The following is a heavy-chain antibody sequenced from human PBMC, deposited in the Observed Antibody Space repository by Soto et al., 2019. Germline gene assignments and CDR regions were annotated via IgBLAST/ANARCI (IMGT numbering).Heavy chain of an antibody. D-gene: IGHD3-22*01. CDR1: GFTFSSYA. V-gene: IGHV3-30-3*01. CDR3: ARDGWYYDSSGKNAFDI. CDR2: ISYDGSNK. Sequence: QVQLVESGGGVVQPGRSLRLSCAASGFTFSSYAMHWVRQAPGKGLEWVAVISYDGSNKYYADSVKGRFTISRDNSKKTLSMQMSSLSAEDTAVYYCARDGWYYDSSGKNAFDIWGQGTMVTVSS. J-gene: IGHJ3*02.